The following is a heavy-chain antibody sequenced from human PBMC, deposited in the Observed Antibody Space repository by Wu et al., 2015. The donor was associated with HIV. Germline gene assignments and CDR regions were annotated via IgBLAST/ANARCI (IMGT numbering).Heavy chain of an antibody. CDR3: ARGGGAPTWDYYYYGMDV. Sequence: QVQLVQSGAEVKKPGSSVKVSCKASGGTFSSYAISWVRQAPGQGLEWMGGIIPIFGTANYAQKFQGRVTITTDESTSTAYMELSSLRSEDTAVYYCARGGGAPTWDYYYYGMDVWGQGTTVTVSS. J-gene: IGHJ6*02. CDR1: GGTFSSYA. CDR2: IIPIFGTA. V-gene: IGHV1-69*05. D-gene: IGHD3-10*01.